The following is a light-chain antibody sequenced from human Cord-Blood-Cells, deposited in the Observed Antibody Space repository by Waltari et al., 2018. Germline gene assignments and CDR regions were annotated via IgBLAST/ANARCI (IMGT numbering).Light chain of an antibody. CDR1: SSDVGGYNY. V-gene: IGLV2-14*01. CDR2: DVS. Sequence: QSALTQPASVSGSPGQSITISCTGTSSDVGGYNYVSWYQQHPGKAPKLMIYDVSNRPSGVSNRFSGSKSCNTASLTISGLQAEDEADYYGSSYTSSSIVVFGGGTKLTVL. CDR3: SSYTSSSIVV. J-gene: IGLJ2*01.